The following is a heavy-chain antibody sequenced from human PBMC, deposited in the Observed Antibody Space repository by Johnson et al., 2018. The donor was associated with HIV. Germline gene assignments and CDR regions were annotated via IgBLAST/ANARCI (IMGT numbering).Heavy chain of an antibody. D-gene: IGHD2-15*01. CDR3: ARGYCSGGSCYSEYAFDI. CDR1: GFTSSTSV. CDR2: ISHDASHI. Sequence: QMQLVESGGDVVQPGRSLRLSCAASGFTSSTSVLHWVRQAPGKGLEWVSVISHDASHIFYADSVKGRFTISRDNSKNTLYLQMNSLRAEDTAVYYCARGYCSGGSCYSEYAFDIWGQGTMVTVSS. J-gene: IGHJ3*02. V-gene: IGHV3-30*04.